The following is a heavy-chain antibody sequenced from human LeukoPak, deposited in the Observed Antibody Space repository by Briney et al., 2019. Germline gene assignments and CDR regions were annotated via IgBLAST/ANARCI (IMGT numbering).Heavy chain of an antibody. CDR1: GGSISSGSYY. Sequence: SETLSLTCTVSGGSISSGSYYWSWIRQPAGKGLEWIGRIYTSGSTNYNPSLKSRVTISVDTSKNQLSLKLSSVTAADTAVYYCARSPQLLWFDPWGQGTLVTVSS. V-gene: IGHV4-61*02. CDR3: ARSPQLLWFDP. D-gene: IGHD6-6*01. J-gene: IGHJ5*02. CDR2: IYTSGST.